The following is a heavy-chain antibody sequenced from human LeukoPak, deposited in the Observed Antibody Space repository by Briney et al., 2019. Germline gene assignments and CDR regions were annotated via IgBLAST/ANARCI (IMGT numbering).Heavy chain of an antibody. V-gene: IGHV3-7*01. CDR1: EFTFSRYW. Sequence: GGSLRLSCAASEFTFSRYWMSWVRQAPGKGLEWVANIKQEGDEEHYVDSVKGRFTISRDNARNSLYLQMNGLRAEDTAVYYCARDRGITSFGVVITLDHWGQGTVVTVSS. J-gene: IGHJ4*02. D-gene: IGHD3-3*01. CDR2: IKQEGDEE. CDR3: ARDRGITSFGVVITLDH.